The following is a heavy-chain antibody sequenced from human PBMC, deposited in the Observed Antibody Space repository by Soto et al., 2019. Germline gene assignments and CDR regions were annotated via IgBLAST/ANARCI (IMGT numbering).Heavy chain of an antibody. CDR3: ARVERFWSGYYTFDY. Sequence: QVQLVESGGGVVQPGRSLRLSCAASGFTFSSYGMHWVRQAPGKGLEWVAVIWYDGSNKYYADSVKGRFTISRDNSKNTLYLQMNSLRAEDTAVYYCARVERFWSGYYTFDYRGQGTLVTVSS. J-gene: IGHJ4*02. D-gene: IGHD3-3*01. V-gene: IGHV3-33*01. CDR1: GFTFSSYG. CDR2: IWYDGSNK.